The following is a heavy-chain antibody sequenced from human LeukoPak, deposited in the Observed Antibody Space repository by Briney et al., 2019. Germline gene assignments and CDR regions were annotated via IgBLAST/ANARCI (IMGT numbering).Heavy chain of an antibody. CDR2: ISGNGGDI. V-gene: IGHV3-11*04. J-gene: IGHJ4*02. Sequence: SGGSLRLSCAASGFTFSDNYMTWVRQAPGKGLEWLSYISGNGGDIQYADSVKGRFTISRDNAKNLLYLQMDSLRAEDTAVYYCARESRYDSSGADDYWGQGTLVTVSS. D-gene: IGHD3-22*01. CDR1: GFTFSDNY. CDR3: ARESRYDSSGADDY.